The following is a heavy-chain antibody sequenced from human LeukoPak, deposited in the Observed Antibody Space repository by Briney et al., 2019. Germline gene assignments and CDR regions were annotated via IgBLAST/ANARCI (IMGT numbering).Heavy chain of an antibody. D-gene: IGHD3-3*01. V-gene: IGHV1-69*02. CDR2: IIPIPGIA. J-gene: IGHJ4*02. CDR3: ASFWSGLYYFDY. Sequence: SVKVSCKASGGTFSSYTISWVRQAPGQGLEWMGRIIPIPGIANYAQKLQGRVTMTTDTSTSTAYMELRSLRSDDTAVYYCASFWSGLYYFDYWGQGTLVTVSS. CDR1: GGTFSSYT.